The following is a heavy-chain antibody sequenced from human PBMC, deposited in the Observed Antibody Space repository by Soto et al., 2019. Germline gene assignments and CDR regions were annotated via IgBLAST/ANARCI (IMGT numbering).Heavy chain of an antibody. CDR1: GVNFTYNA. J-gene: IGHJ4*02. Sequence: PGGSLRLSCTASGVNFTYNAMSWVRQAPGKGLQWVSTVSGNGENTYYAESVRGRFTISRDTSKNTLYLQMNSLRVEDTAVYYCASLPGATAPRQAYWGQGTPVTVSA. CDR2: VSGNGENT. D-gene: IGHD6-6*01. CDR3: ASLPGATAPRQAY. V-gene: IGHV3-23*01.